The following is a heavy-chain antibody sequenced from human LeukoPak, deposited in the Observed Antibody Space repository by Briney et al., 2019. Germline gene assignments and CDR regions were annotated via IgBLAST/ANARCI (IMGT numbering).Heavy chain of an antibody. V-gene: IGHV3-23*01. CDR1: GFTFSSYA. Sequence: PGGSLRLSCAASGFTFSSYAMSWVRQAPGKGLEWVSAISGSGGSTYYADSVKGRFTISRDNAKNSLYLQMNSLRAEDTAVYYCARTDYDFWSGYYYYYYGMDVWGQGTTVTVSS. CDR2: ISGSGGST. J-gene: IGHJ6*02. CDR3: ARTDYDFWSGYYYYYYGMDV. D-gene: IGHD3-3*01.